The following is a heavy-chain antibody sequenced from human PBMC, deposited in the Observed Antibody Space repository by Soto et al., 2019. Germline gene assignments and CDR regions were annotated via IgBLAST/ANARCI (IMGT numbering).Heavy chain of an antibody. D-gene: IGHD4-17*01. CDR3: AKGNYGDYRFFDY. Sequence: PGGSLRLSCAASGFTFSSYGMHWVRQAPGKGLEWVAVISYDGSNKYYADSVKGRFTISRDNSKNTLYLQMNSLRAEDTAVYYCAKGNYGDYRFFDYWGQGTLVTVS. J-gene: IGHJ4*02. CDR1: GFTFSSYG. CDR2: ISYDGSNK. V-gene: IGHV3-30*18.